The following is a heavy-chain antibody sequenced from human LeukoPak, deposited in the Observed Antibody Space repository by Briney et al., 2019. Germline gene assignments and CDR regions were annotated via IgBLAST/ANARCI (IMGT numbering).Heavy chain of an antibody. J-gene: IGHJ4*02. D-gene: IGHD6-6*01. CDR3: ARAKLYSSSSVDY. Sequence: GGSLRLSCAASGYTFSDYYMSWIRQAPGKGLEWVSYISSSGSTIYYTDSVKGRFTISRGNAKNSLYLQMNSLRAEDTAVYYCARAKLYSSSSVDYWGQGTLVSVSS. CDR1: GYTFSDYY. CDR2: ISSSGSTI. V-gene: IGHV3-11*04.